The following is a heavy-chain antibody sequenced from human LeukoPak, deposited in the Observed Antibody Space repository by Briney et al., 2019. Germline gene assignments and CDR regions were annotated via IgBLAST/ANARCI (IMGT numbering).Heavy chain of an antibody. J-gene: IGHJ4*02. D-gene: IGHD3-16*01. CDR1: GVTFSDYY. Sequence: KPGGSLRLSCVASGVTFSDYYMNWIRQAPGEGLEWLSCISRSSSYTDYADSVKGRLTISRDNAKNSLYLQMNSLRAEDTAVYYCARGNQLYDYVWDYWGQGTLVTVSS. CDR2: ISRSSSYT. CDR3: ARGNQLYDYVWDY. V-gene: IGHV3-11*05.